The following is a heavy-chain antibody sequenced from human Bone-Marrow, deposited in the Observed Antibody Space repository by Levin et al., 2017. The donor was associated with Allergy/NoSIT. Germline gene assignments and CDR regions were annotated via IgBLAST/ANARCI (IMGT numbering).Heavy chain of an antibody. Sequence: GGSLRLSCAASGFTFSSYAMSWVRQAPGKGLEWVSAISGSGGSTYYADSVKGRFTISRDNSKNTLYLQMNSLRAEDTAVYYCASPNCSSTSCYTGEFDYWGQGTLVTVSS. CDR1: GFTFSSYA. D-gene: IGHD2-2*02. J-gene: IGHJ4*02. CDR2: ISGSGGST. V-gene: IGHV3-23*01. CDR3: ASPNCSSTSCYTGEFDY.